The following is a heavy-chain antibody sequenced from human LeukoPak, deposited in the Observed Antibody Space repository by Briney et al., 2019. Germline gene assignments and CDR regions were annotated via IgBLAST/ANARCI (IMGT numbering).Heavy chain of an antibody. CDR2: IRYDGGNK. CDR1: GFTFSSYG. V-gene: IGHV3-30*02. D-gene: IGHD3-10*01. J-gene: IGHJ4*02. CDR3: AKDRTPMVRGVIGY. Sequence: GSLRLSCAASGFTFSSYGMHWVRQAPGKGLEWVAFIRYDGGNKYYADSVKGRFTISRDNSKNTLYLQMNSLRAEDTAVYYCAKDRTPMVRGVIGYWGQGTLVTVSS.